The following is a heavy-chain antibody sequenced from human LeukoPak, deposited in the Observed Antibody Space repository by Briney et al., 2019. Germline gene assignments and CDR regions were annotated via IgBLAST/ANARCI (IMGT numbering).Heavy chain of an antibody. CDR3: ARGSQLNWFDP. CDR1: LGTFSSYA. CDR2: IIPFFGTA. V-gene: IGHV1-69*13. J-gene: IGHJ5*02. D-gene: IGHD1-1*01. Sequence: SVKVSCKSSLGTFSSYAISWVRQAPGRGLEWMGGIIPFFGTANYAQKFQGRVTNTADESTSTAYMELSSLRSEDTAVYYCARGSQLNWFDPWGQGTLVTVSS.